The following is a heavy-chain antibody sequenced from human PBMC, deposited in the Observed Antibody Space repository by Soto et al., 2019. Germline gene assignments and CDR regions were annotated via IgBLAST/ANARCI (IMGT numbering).Heavy chain of an antibody. D-gene: IGHD3-10*01. CDR1: GFIFSDVY. Sequence: LRLSCAASGFIFSDVYMTWIRQAPWKGLEWVSYISGGGDTIHYADSVKGRFSVSRDNARRSLYLQMNSLRAEDTAVYYCASDPYYYASGYWGQGTLVTVSS. CDR3: ASDPYYYASGY. CDR2: ISGGGDTI. J-gene: IGHJ4*02. V-gene: IGHV3-11*01.